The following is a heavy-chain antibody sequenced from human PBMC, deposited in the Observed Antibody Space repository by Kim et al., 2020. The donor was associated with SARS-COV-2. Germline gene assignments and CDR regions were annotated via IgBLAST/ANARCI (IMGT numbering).Heavy chain of an antibody. CDR2: ISSNGGST. J-gene: IGHJ4*02. D-gene: IGHD3-22*01. CDR1: GFTFSSYA. CDR3: VKENYYDSSGFDY. V-gene: IGHV3-64D*06. Sequence: GGSLRLSCSASGFTFSSYAMHWVRQAPGKGLEYVSAISSNGGSTYYADSVKGRFTISRDNSKNTLYLQMSSLRAEDTAVYYCVKENYYDSSGFDYWGQGTLVTVSS.